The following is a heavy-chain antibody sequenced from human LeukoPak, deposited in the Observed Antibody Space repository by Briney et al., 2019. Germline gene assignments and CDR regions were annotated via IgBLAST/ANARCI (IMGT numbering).Heavy chain of an antibody. J-gene: IGHJ4*02. D-gene: IGHD7-27*01. V-gene: IGHV3-30*04. CDR2: ISYDGSNK. CDR1: GFTFSSYA. Sequence: SGGSLRLSCAASGFTFSSYAMHWVRQAPGKGLEWVAVISYDGSNKYYADSVKGRFTISRDNSKNTLYLQMNSLRAEDTAVYYCARGSLGPFDYWGQGTLVTVSS. CDR3: ARGSLGPFDY.